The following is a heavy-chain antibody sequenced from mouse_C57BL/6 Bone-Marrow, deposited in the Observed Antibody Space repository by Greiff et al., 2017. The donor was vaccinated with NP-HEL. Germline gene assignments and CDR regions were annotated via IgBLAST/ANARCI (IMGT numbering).Heavy chain of an antibody. J-gene: IGHJ2*01. Sequence: EVKVEESGGGLVQPGGSMKLSCVASGFTFSNYWMNWVRQSPEKGLEWVAQIRLKSDNYATHYAKSVKGRFTISRDDSKSSVYLQMNNLRAEDTGIYYCTPTWVDYWGQGTTLTVSS. V-gene: IGHV6-3*01. D-gene: IGHD4-1*01. CDR2: IRLKSDNYAT. CDR1: GFTFSNYW. CDR3: TPTWVDY.